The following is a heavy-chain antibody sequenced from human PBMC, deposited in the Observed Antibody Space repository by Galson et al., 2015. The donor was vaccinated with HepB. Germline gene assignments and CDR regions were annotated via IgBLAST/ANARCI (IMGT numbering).Heavy chain of an antibody. CDR2: ISYDGSNK. V-gene: IGHV3-30*18. CDR3: AKDRNYWITMVRGVIIEGFDY. J-gene: IGHJ4*02. Sequence: SLRLSCAASGFTFSSYGMHWVRQAPGKGLEWVAVISYDGSNKYYADSVKGRFPISRDNSKNTLYLQMNSLRAEDTAVYYCAKDRNYWITMVRGVIIEGFDYWGQGTLVTVSS. D-gene: IGHD3-10*01. CDR1: GFTFSSYG.